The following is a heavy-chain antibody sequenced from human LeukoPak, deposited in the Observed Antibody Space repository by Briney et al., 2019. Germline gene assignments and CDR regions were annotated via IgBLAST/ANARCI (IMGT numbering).Heavy chain of an antibody. Sequence: GTSLRLSRAASGFTFSSYAMYWVRQAPGKGLEWVAITSSDGGNKYYADSVKGRFTISRDNSKNTLYLQMNSLRTEDTAVYYCARDNSGSGSYIQLDYWGQGTRVTVSS. CDR2: TSSDGGNK. D-gene: IGHD3-10*01. CDR3: ARDNSGSGSYIQLDY. J-gene: IGHJ4*02. CDR1: GFTFSSYA. V-gene: IGHV3-30-3*01.